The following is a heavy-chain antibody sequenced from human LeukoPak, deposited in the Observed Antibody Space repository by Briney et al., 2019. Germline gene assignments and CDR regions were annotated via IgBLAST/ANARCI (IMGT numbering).Heavy chain of an antibody. V-gene: IGHV1-2*02. CDR3: ASPLRYFDWLTWDY. D-gene: IGHD3-9*01. J-gene: IGHJ4*02. Sequence: GASVKVSCKASGYIFTGYYMHWVRQAPGQGLEWMGWINPNSGGTNYAQKFQGRVTMTRDTSISTAYMELSRLRSDDTAVYYCASPLRYFDWLTWDYWGQGTLVTVSS. CDR1: GYIFTGYY. CDR2: INPNSGGT.